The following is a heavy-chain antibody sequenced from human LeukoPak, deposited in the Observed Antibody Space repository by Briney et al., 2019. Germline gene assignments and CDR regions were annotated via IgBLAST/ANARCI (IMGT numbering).Heavy chain of an antibody. CDR3: ARGVTYYYDSSGYLY. V-gene: IGHV4-61*02. CDR1: GDSISCGRDY. D-gene: IGHD3-22*01. J-gene: IGHJ4*02. Sequence: TPSETLSLTCTVSGDSISCGRDYWRWVRQPAGKGQEWNGRKHTSGRTNYNPSLKSRVTISADTSKNQFSLKLSSVAAADTAVYYCARGVTYYYDSSGYLYWGQGTLVTVSS. CDR2: KHTSGRT.